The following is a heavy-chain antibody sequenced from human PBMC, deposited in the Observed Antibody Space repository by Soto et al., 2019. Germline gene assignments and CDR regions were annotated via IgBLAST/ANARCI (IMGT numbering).Heavy chain of an antibody. CDR3: AREGYCSGGSCYSGDAFDI. CDR1: GYTFTSYG. V-gene: IGHV1-18*01. D-gene: IGHD2-15*01. CDR2: ISAYNGNT. Sequence: EASVKVSCKASGYTFTSYGISWVRQAPGQGLEWMGWISAYNGNTNYAQKLQGRVTMTTDTSTSTAYMELRSLRSDDTAVYYCAREGYCSGGSCYSGDAFDIWGQGTMDTVSS. J-gene: IGHJ3*02.